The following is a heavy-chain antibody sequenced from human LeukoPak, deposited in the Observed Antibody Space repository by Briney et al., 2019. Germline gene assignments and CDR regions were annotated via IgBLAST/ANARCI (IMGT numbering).Heavy chain of an antibody. Sequence: GASVKVSCKASGYTFTGYYMHWVRQAPGQGLEWMGWINPNCGGTNYAQKFQGRVTMTRDTSISTAYMELSRLRSDDTAVYYCARDGRWLQFYYYYMDVWGKGTTVTVSS. J-gene: IGHJ6*03. D-gene: IGHD5-24*01. CDR3: ARDGRWLQFYYYYMDV. CDR2: INPNCGGT. V-gene: IGHV1-2*02. CDR1: GYTFTGYY.